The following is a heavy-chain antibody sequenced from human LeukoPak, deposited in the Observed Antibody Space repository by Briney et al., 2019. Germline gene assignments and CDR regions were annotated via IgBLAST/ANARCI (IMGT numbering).Heavy chain of an antibody. Sequence: GASVKVSCKLSGDTFTGHYFHWVRRAPGQGLEWIGWISPTSGATNYAQKFQGRVTMTRDTSVTTAYMGLRSLISDDTAVYYCARYSVQGGYWGQGTLVTVSS. V-gene: IGHV1-2*02. J-gene: IGHJ4*02. CDR1: GDTFTGHY. CDR3: ARYSVQGGY. D-gene: IGHD5/OR15-5a*01. CDR2: ISPTSGAT.